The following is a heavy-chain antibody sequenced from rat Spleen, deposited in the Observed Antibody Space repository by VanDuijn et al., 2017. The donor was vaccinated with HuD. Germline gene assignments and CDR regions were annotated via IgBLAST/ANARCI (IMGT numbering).Heavy chain of an antibody. D-gene: IGHD4-3*01. V-gene: IGHV5-25*01. CDR3: TREIIRGTKDWFTH. CDR1: GFTFSNYY. CDR2: ITTGGGNT. J-gene: IGHJ3*01. Sequence: EVQLVESDGGLVQPGRSLKLSCAASGFTFSNYYMAWVRQAPTKGLEWVASITTGGGNTYYRDSVKGRFTISRDNAKGILYLQMNSLRSEDTATYYCTREIIRGTKDWFTHWGQGTLVTVSS.